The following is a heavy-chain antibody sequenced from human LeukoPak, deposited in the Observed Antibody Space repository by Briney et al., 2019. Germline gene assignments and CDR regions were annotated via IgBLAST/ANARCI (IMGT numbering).Heavy chain of an antibody. J-gene: IGHJ4*02. D-gene: IGHD3-16*01. CDR3: AEDRDDYVGENFDY. V-gene: IGHV3-23*01. CDR2: ISGSGGST. CDR1: GFTFSSYA. Sequence: PGGSLRLSCAASGFTFSSYAMSWVRQAPGKGLEWVSAISGSGGSTYYADSVKGRFTISRDNSKNTLYLQMNSLRAEDTAVYYCAEDRDDYVGENFDYWGQGTLVTVSS.